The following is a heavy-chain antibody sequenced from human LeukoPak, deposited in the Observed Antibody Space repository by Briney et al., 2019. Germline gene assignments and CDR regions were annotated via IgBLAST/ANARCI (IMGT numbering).Heavy chain of an antibody. Sequence: GAPVKVSCKVSAYTLTELSMHWVRQAPGKGLEWMGGFDPEDGETIYAQKFQGRVTMTEDTSTDTAYMELSSLRCEDTAVYYCATGGVPAAILVQGIDYWGQGTLVTVSS. CDR2: FDPEDGET. J-gene: IGHJ4*02. V-gene: IGHV1-24*01. D-gene: IGHD2-2*01. CDR3: ATGGVPAAILVQGIDY. CDR1: AYTLTELS.